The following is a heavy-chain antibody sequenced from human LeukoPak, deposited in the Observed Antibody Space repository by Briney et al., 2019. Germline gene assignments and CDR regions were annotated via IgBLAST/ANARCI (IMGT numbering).Heavy chain of an antibody. J-gene: IGHJ3*02. CDR1: GYTFTGYY. CDR3: ARGYDILTGYSFVI. Sequence: GASVKVSCKASGYTFTGYYMHWVRQAPGQGLEWMGWINPNSGGTNYAQKFQGWVTMTRDTSISTAYMELSRLRSDDTAVYYCARGYDILTGYSFVIWGQGTMVTVSS. V-gene: IGHV1-2*04. D-gene: IGHD3-9*01. CDR2: INPNSGGT.